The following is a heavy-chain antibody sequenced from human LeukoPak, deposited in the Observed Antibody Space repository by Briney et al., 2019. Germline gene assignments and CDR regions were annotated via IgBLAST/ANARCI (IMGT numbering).Heavy chain of an antibody. V-gene: IGHV4-39*01. CDR2: IYYSGIT. CDR1: GGSLITNTYY. CDR3: ARQIQWGSSSSFYYGIDV. D-gene: IGHD3-16*01. J-gene: IGHJ6*02. Sequence: SETLSLTCTVSGGSLITNTYYWGWIRQPPGKGLEWIGSIYYSGITYYNPSLKSRVTISVDTSKSQLSLQLNSVTAADSAVYYCARQIQWGSSSSFYYGIDVWGQGTTVTVSS.